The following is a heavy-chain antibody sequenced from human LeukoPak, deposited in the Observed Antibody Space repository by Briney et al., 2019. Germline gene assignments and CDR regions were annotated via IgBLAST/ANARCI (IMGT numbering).Heavy chain of an antibody. CDR3: ASVGQCLPDY. CDR2: IKLDGSDK. V-gene: IGHV3-7*01. Sequence: GGSLRLSCAASGFTFRNYWMSWVRQAPGKGLEWVANIKLDGSDKYYVDSVKGRFTISRDNAKNSVYLQMNSLRAEDTAVYYCASVGQCLPDYWGQGTLVTVSS. CDR1: GFTFRNYW. J-gene: IGHJ4*02. D-gene: IGHD6-19*01.